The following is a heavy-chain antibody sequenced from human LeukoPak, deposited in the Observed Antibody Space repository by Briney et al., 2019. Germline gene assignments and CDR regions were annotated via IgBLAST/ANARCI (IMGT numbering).Heavy chain of an antibody. CDR1: GGSFSNYY. V-gene: IGHV4-34*01. J-gene: IGHJ6*03. CDR2: INDSGRA. D-gene: IGHD1-7*01. Sequence: PSETLSLTCAVYGGSFSNYYWSWIRQPPGKGLGWIGDINDSGRANYNPSRMSRVTLAVDTSKNQFCLGLTSVPATDPAVSYCARRWNYGRNYYIDVWGNGGTVSVSS. CDR3: ARRWNYGRNYYIDV.